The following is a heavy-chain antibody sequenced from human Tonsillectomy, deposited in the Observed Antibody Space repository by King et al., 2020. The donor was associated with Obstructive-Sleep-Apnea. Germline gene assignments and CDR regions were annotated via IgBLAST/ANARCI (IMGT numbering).Heavy chain of an antibody. D-gene: IGHD1-26*01. Sequence: QLQESGPGLVKPSETLSLTCTVSGGSISSSSYYWGWIRQPPGKGLEWIGSIYYSGSTYYNPTLKSRVTISVDTSKNQFSLKLSSVTAADTAVYYCARGEWELLNHGSWGQGTLVTVSS. J-gene: IGHJ5*02. CDR2: IYYSGST. CDR1: GGSISSSSYY. CDR3: ARGEWELLNHGS. V-gene: IGHV4-39*07.